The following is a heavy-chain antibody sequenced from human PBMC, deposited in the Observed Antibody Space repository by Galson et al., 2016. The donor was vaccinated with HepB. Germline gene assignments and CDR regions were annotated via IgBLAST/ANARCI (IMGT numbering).Heavy chain of an antibody. Sequence: SLRLSCAASGFTFSNAWMSWVRQAPGKGLEWVGRIKSKSDGGTTDYAAPVKGRFTISRDDSKNTLYLQVNSLKTEDTAVYYCTTEHMFTFGGVSLVYWFDPWGQGTLVTVSS. CDR2: IKSKSDGGTT. V-gene: IGHV3-15*01. CDR3: TTEHMFTFGGVSLVYWFDP. CDR1: GFTFSNAW. J-gene: IGHJ5*02. D-gene: IGHD3-16*01.